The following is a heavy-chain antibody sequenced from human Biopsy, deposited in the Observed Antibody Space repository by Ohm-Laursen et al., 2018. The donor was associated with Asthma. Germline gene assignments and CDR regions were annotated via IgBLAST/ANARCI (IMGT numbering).Heavy chain of an antibody. CDR1: GFTFSTSW. J-gene: IGHJ4*02. V-gene: IGHV3-7*05. Sequence: SLRLSCSASGFTFSTSWMTWVRQAPGKGLEWVANIKEDGSEKNYVDSVKGRFTISRDNGKNSLYLQMNSLTAEDTAVYHCAKDERSYYGSDSKYMQPVPLGDWGQGTLVIVSA. D-gene: IGHD2-21*01. CDR3: AKDERSYYGSDSKYMQPVPLGD. CDR2: IKEDGSEK.